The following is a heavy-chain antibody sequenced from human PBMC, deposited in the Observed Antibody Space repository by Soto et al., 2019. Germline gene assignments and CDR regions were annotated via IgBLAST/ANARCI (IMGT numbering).Heavy chain of an antibody. Sequence: SETLSLTCTVSDGSISSGDYYWSWIRQPPGKGLEWIGYIYYTGSTYYNPSLKSRLTISVDTSKNQFSLKLTSVTAADTAVYFCARYQKGPFDYWGQGTLVTVSS. D-gene: IGHD2-2*01. V-gene: IGHV4-30-4*01. J-gene: IGHJ4*02. CDR2: IYYTGST. CDR3: ARYQKGPFDY. CDR1: DGSISSGDYY.